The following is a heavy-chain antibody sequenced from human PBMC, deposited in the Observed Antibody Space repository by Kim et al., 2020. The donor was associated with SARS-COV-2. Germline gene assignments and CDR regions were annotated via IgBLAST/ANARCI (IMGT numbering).Heavy chain of an antibody. D-gene: IGHD3-22*01. CDR3: AREARAEYDSVP. J-gene: IGHJ5*02. V-gene: IGHV3-11*01. CDR1: GFIFSDFY. Sequence: GGSLRLSCAASGFIFSDFYMNWIRQAPGKGLEWVSYISGSGTTRYYADSVTGRFTISRDNAKNTLYLQMSGLRADDTAVYYCAREARAEYDSVPWGQGTLVTVSS. CDR2: ISGSGTTR.